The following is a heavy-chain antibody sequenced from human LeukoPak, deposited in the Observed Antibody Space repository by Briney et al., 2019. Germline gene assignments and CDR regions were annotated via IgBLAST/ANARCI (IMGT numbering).Heavy chain of an antibody. CDR2: ISAYNGNT. V-gene: IGHV1-18*01. Sequence: GASVKVSCKASGYTFTSYGISWVRQAPGQGLEWMGWISAYNGNTNYAQKLQGRVTMTTDTSTSTTYMELRSLRSDDTAVYYCARGPRLWFGESHYYYYAMDVWGQGTTVTVSS. CDR3: ARGPRLWFGESHYYYYAMDV. D-gene: IGHD3-10*01. CDR1: GYTFTSYG. J-gene: IGHJ6*02.